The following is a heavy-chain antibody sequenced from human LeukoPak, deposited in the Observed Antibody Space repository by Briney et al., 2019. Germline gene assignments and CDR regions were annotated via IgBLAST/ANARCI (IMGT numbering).Heavy chain of an antibody. V-gene: IGHV3-7*01. D-gene: IGHD3/OR15-3a*01. Sequence: GGSLRLSCAASGFTFSTYWVTWVRQAPGKGLEWVANINVDGSEKYYVDSVKGRFTISRDNAKNSLYLQMNSLTVEDTAVHYCARDDGFSCYSYWGQGTLVTVSS. CDR1: GFTFSTYW. J-gene: IGHJ4*02. CDR2: INVDGSEK. CDR3: ARDDGFSCYSY.